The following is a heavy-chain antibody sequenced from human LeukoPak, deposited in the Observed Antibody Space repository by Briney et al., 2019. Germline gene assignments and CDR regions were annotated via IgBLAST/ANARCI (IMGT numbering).Heavy chain of an antibody. CDR3: ARGVPYDSWSGPHYSDY. Sequence: GSLKLSCAASRFTLSTYWMSWVRQAPGKGLEWVAHIKQDGSQEYYVDSVKGRFTISRDSAKNSLYLQMNSLRAEDTAVYYCARGVPYDSWSGPHYSDYWGQGTLVTVSS. D-gene: IGHD3-3*01. V-gene: IGHV3-7*01. J-gene: IGHJ4*02. CDR1: RFTLSTYW. CDR2: IKQDGSQE.